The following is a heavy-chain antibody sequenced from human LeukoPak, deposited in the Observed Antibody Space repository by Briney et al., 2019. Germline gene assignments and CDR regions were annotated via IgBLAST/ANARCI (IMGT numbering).Heavy chain of an antibody. V-gene: IGHV1-18*01. CDR2: ISAYNGNT. D-gene: IGHD3-22*01. CDR3: ARDQRITQIVVVTDTFGI. J-gene: IGHJ3*02. CDR1: DYTFTNYG. Sequence: ASVKVSCRASDYTFTNYGISWVRQAPGQGLEWMGWISAYNGNTIYAQKFQGRVTMTTDTSTSTAYMELRSLRSDDTAVYYCARDQRITQIVVVTDTFGIWGQGTMVTVSS.